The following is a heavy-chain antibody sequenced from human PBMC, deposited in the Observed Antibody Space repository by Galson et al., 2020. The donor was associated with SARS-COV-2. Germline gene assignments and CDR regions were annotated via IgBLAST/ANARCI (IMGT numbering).Heavy chain of an antibody. J-gene: IGHJ4*02. CDR3: ARSGNTASRYCSSTSCFDF. Sequence: SETLSFTCTVSGVSFSSYYWTWVRQPPGKGLEWIGNVYYSGTTNYNPSLKSRVTFSVDMSKNQFSLELTSVTAADTAVYFCARSGNTASRYCSSTSCFDFWGQGTLVTVSS. V-gene: IGHV4-59*01. D-gene: IGHD2-2*01. CDR1: GVSFSSYY. CDR2: VYYSGTT.